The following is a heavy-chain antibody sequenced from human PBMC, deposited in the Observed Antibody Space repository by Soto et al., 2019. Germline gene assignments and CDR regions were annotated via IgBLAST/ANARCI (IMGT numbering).Heavy chain of an antibody. J-gene: IGHJ3*01. CDR2: ITPNSGAT. CDR3: ARAVGRRGLNDAFDV. D-gene: IGHD3-22*01. V-gene: IGHV1-2*02. Sequence: QVQLEQSGAELRKPGASVRVSCKASGYTFIDHYIHWVRQAPGQGLEWMGWITPNSGATKFAQKFQGRVTMTRDASTNTAYVEVTRLTFDDTAVYFCARAVGRRGLNDAFDVWGQGTLVTVSS. CDR1: GYTFIDHY.